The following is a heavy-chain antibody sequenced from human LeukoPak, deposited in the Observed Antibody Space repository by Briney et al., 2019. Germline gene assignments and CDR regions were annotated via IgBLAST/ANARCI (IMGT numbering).Heavy chain of an antibody. CDR2: IYHSGST. Sequence: SETLSLTCAVSGGSISGTNWWSWVRQPPGKGLEWIGEIYHSGSTNYNPSLKSRVTISVDKSKNQFSLKVSSVTAADTAVYYCARGGSGTENFDYWGQGTLVTVSS. D-gene: IGHD3-10*01. CDR1: GGSISGTNW. V-gene: IGHV4-4*02. CDR3: ARGGSGTENFDY. J-gene: IGHJ4*02.